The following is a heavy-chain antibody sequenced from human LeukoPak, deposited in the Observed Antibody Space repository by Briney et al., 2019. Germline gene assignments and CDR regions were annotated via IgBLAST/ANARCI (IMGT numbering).Heavy chain of an antibody. CDR3: ARGTYEANWYFDL. J-gene: IGHJ2*01. Sequence: SQTLSLTCAISGDSVSSNSAAWNSIRQSPSRGLEWLGRTYYRPKWYNDYAVSVKSRITINPDTSKNQFSLQLNSVTPEDTAVYYCARGTYEANWYFDLWGRGTLVTVSS. CDR2: TYYRPKWYN. D-gene: IGHD5-12*01. CDR1: GDSVSSNSAA. V-gene: IGHV6-1*01.